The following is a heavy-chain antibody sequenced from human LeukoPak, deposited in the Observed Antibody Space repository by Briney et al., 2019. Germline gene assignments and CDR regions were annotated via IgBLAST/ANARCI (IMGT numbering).Heavy chain of an antibody. D-gene: IGHD3-16*01. CDR1: GFTFSNAW. V-gene: IGHV3-15*01. J-gene: IGHJ4*02. CDR3: ATEFYGGGD. Sequence: PGGSLRLSCAASGFTFSNAWMSWVRQTPVKGLEWVGRITTKTVGGATDYAAPVKGRFTISRDDSKNTLYLQMNSLKTEDTAVYYCATEFYGGGDCGQGTLGTVSS. CDR2: ITTKTVGGAT.